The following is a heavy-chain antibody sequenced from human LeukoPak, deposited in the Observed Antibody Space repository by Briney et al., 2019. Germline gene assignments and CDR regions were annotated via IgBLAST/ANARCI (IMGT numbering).Heavy chain of an antibody. CDR1: GFTFTGYY. D-gene: IGHD2-21*02. J-gene: IGHJ4*02. CDR3: VREGNELLSKNFDY. V-gene: IGHV1-2*02. Sequence: ASVKVSSRASGFTFTGYYIHWVRQAPGQGLEWMGYINPHSGVTNYPQTFQGRVTMTTDTSITAAYMELSSLLSADTAMYYCVREGNELLSKNFDYWGQGTLVTVSS. CDR2: INPHSGVT.